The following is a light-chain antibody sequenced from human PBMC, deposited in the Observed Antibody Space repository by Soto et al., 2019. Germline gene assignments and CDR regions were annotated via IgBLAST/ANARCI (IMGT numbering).Light chain of an antibody. CDR2: EVS. V-gene: IGLV2-14*01. J-gene: IGLJ3*02. Sequence: QSALTQPASVSGSPEQSITISCTGTSSDVGGYDYVSWYQQHPGKAPKLIIFEVSNRPSGVSHRFSGSKSGNTASLTISGLQAEDETDYYCSSYTSSGPVFGGGTQLTVL. CDR1: SSDVGGYDY. CDR3: SSYTSSGPV.